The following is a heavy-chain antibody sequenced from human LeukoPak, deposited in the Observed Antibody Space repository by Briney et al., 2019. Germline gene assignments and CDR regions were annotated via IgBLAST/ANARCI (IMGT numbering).Heavy chain of an antibody. Sequence: SETLSLTCSVSGGSISSYYRSWIRQPPGKGLEWIGYIYYSGSTKYKPSLKSRVTISVDTSKNQFSLKLSSVTAADTAVYYCARGRFLDAFDIWGQGTMVTVSS. D-gene: IGHD3-3*01. CDR2: IYYSGST. V-gene: IGHV4-59*01. J-gene: IGHJ3*02. CDR3: ARGRFLDAFDI. CDR1: GGSISSYY.